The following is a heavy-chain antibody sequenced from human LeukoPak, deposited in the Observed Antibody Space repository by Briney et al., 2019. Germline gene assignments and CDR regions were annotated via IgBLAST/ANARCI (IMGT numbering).Heavy chain of an antibody. J-gene: IGHJ6*02. D-gene: IGHD3-22*01. CDR1: GGSVSSGSYY. V-gene: IGHV4-31*03. CDR2: IYYSGST. CDR3: AAVQYPYYYDGYGMDV. Sequence: PSETLSLTCTVSGGSVSSGSYYWSWIRQPPGKGLEWIGYIYYSGSTYYNPSLKSRVTISVDTSKNQFSLKLSSVTAADTAVYYCAAVQYPYYYDGYGMDVWGQGTTVTVSS.